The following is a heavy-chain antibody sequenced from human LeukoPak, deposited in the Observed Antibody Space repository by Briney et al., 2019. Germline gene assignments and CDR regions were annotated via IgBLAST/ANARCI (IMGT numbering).Heavy chain of an antibody. CDR3: VRETRGYHYTYFDY. CDR2: IASGFQT. CDR1: GFTLGSHD. Sequence: GGSLRLSCTASGFTLGSHDMHWVRQTTGEGLEWVAAIASGFQTFYAGSVKGRFTVSREDAKNSLYLQMNSLRAGDTAVYYCVRETRGYHYTYFDYWGQGTLVTVSS. D-gene: IGHD5-18*01. V-gene: IGHV3-13*01. J-gene: IGHJ4*02.